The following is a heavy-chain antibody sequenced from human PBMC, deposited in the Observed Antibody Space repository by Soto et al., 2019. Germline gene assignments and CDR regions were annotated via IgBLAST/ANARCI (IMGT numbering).Heavy chain of an antibody. V-gene: IGHV1-18*01. Sequence: QVQLVQSGAELKRPGASVKVSCKSSGYTFATYGISWVRQAPGHGLEWMGWIAPDNGDTNYDQKPRGRVTVTADTSTNTAYMEVRSLRSDGTSVYFCAILAPCNSGTCYRRPLDSWGQGTLVTVSS. J-gene: IGHJ4*02. CDR1: GYTFATYG. CDR3: AILAPCNSGTCYRRPLDS. CDR2: IAPDNGDT. D-gene: IGHD2-15*01.